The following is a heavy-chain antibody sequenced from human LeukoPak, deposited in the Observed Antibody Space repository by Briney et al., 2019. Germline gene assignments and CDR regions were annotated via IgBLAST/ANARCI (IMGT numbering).Heavy chain of an antibody. J-gene: IGHJ4*02. V-gene: IGHV3-73*01. Sequence: TGGSLKLSCAASGFTFSGSGMHWVREASGEGLEWVGRIRSKTNNYATAYAASVKGRFTIARDDSKKTAYLQMTSLKTEDTAVYYCARVIKTYFDYWGQGTLVTVSS. CDR3: ARVIKTYFDY. D-gene: IGHD3-10*01. CDR1: GFTFSGSG. CDR2: IRSKTNNYAT.